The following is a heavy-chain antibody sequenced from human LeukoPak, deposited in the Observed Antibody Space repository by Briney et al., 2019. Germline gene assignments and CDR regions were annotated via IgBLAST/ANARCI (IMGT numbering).Heavy chain of an antibody. CDR3: ARDVVQLWLRFYYYGMDV. CDR2: INSDGSST. V-gene: IGHV3-74*01. D-gene: IGHD5-18*01. CDR1: GFTFSSYW. Sequence: GGSLRLSCEASGFTFSSYWMHWVRQAPGKGLVWVSRINSDGSSTSYADSVKGRFTISRDNPKNTLYLQMNSLRAEDTAVYYCARDVVQLWLRFYYYGMDVWGKGTTVTVSS. J-gene: IGHJ6*04.